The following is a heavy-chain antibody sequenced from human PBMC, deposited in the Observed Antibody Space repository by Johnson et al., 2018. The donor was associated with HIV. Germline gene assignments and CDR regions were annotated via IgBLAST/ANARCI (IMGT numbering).Heavy chain of an antibody. CDR2: ISYDGSTK. V-gene: IGHV3-30-3*01. J-gene: IGHJ3*02. CDR1: GFTFSGYA. D-gene: IGHD3-16*01. Sequence: QVQLVESGGGVVQPGRSLRLSCVGSGFTFSGYAMHWVRQAPGKGLEWVAFISYDGSTKYYADSVKGRFTISRDNSKNTLYLQMNSLRAEDTAVYYCAKDNPRLGGAFDIWGQGTMVTVSS. CDR3: AKDNPRLGGAFDI.